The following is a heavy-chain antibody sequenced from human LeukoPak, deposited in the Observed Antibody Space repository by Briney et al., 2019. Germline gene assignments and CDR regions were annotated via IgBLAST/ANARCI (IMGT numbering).Heavy chain of an antibody. D-gene: IGHD2-21*02. V-gene: IGHV1-18*01. CDR2: ISAYNGNT. CDR3: ARDEGPYCGGDCYSHWFDP. Sequence: ASVTVSCKASGYTFTSYGISWVRQAPGQGLEWMGWISAYNGNTNYAQKLQGRVTMTTDTSASTAYMELRSLRSDDTAVYYCARDEGPYCGGDCYSHWFDPWGQGTLVTVSS. CDR1: GYTFTSYG. J-gene: IGHJ5*02.